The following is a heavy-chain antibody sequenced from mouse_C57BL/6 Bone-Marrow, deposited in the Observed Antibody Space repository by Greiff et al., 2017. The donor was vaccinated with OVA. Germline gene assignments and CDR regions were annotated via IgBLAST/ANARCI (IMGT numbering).Heavy chain of an antibody. D-gene: IGHD2-2*01. Sequence: EVQRVESGGDLVKPGGSLKLSCAASGFTFSSYGMSWVRQTPDKRLEWVATISSGGSYTYYPDSVKGRFTISRDNAKNTLYLQMSSLKSEDTAMYYCARQGEGYDLLYAMDYWGQGTSVTVSS. J-gene: IGHJ4*01. V-gene: IGHV5-6*01. CDR2: ISSGGSYT. CDR3: ARQGEGYDLLYAMDY. CDR1: GFTFSSYG.